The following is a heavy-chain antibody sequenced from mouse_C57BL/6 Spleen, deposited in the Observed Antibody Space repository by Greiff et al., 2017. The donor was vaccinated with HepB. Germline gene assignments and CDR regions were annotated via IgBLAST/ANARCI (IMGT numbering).Heavy chain of an antibody. V-gene: IGHV1-42*01. CDR1: GYSFTGYY. J-gene: IGHJ4*01. D-gene: IGHD1-1*01. Sequence: VQLQQPGPELVKPGASVKISCKASGYSFTGYYMNWVKQSPEKSLEWIGEINPSTGGTTYNQKFKAKATLTVDKSSSTAYMQLKSLTSEDSAVYYCARYYGSSSSYAMDYWGQGTSVTVSS. CDR2: INPSTGGT. CDR3: ARYYGSSSSYAMDY.